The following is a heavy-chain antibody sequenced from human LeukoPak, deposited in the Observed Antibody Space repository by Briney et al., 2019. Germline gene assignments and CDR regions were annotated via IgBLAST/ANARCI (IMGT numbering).Heavy chain of an antibody. CDR2: LSASGSET. CDR1: GFTFTSLA. D-gene: IGHD6-19*01. V-gene: IGHV3-23*01. Sequence: GGSLRLSCAGSGFTFTSLALSWVRQAPGKGLEWVSTLSASGSETYYADSVKGRFTISRDISTNTLFLQMNSLRADDTAVYYCAKDRHWLALDDWGQGTLVTVSS. J-gene: IGHJ4*02. CDR3: AKDRHWLALDD.